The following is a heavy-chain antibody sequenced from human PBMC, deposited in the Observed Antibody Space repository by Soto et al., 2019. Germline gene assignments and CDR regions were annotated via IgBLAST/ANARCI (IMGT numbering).Heavy chain of an antibody. CDR2: ISGSGGST. CDR1: GFTFSSFA. Sequence: EVQLLESGGGLVQPGGSLRLSCAASGFTFSSFAMSWVRQAPGKGLEWVSSISGSGGSTYYADSVKGRFTISRDNSKNTLYLQMNSLSAEDTAVYYCAKELGYNWNAGDSWGQGTLVTVSS. V-gene: IGHV3-23*01. J-gene: IGHJ4*02. CDR3: AKELGYNWNAGDS. D-gene: IGHD1-1*01.